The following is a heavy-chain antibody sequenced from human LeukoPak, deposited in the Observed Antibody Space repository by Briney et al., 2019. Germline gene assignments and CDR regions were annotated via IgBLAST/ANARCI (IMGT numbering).Heavy chain of an antibody. CDR3: AKDQGETYYDILTGYYYYYYGMDV. Sequence: GVSLRLSCAASGFTFSSYGMHWVRQAPGKGLEWVAVISYDGSNKYYADSVKGRFTISRDNSKNTLYLQMNSLRAEDTAVYYCAKDQGETYYDILTGYYYYYYGMDVWGQGTTVTVSS. V-gene: IGHV3-30*18. CDR1: GFTFSSYG. J-gene: IGHJ6*02. CDR2: ISYDGSNK. D-gene: IGHD3-9*01.